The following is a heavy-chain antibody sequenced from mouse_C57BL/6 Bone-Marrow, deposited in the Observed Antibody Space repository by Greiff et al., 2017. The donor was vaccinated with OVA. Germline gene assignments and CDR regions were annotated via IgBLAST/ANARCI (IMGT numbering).Heavy chain of an antibody. V-gene: IGHV5-16*01. J-gene: IGHJ2*01. D-gene: IGHD1-1*01. CDR1: GFTFSDYY. CDR2: INYDGSST. Sequence: EVHLVESEGGLVQPGSSMKLSCTASGFTFSDYYMAWVRQVPEKGLEWVANINYDGSSTYYLDSLKSRFIISRDNAKNILYLQMSSLKSEDTATYYCARDRHYYGTYFDYWGQGTTLTVSS. CDR3: ARDRHYYGTYFDY.